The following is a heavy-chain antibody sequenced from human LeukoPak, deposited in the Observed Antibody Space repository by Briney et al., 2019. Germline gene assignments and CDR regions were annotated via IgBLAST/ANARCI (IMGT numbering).Heavy chain of an antibody. Sequence: SETLSLTCSVSGGSISSPNHEWAWIRQPPGQGLEWIGSIYYSGTTYYNLSLKSRVTLSVDTSQNQFSLKLSSVTAADTAIYFFARSLGANTWVGNWFDPWGQGTLVTVSP. CDR3: ARSLGANTWVGNWFDP. D-gene: IGHD3-10*01. CDR1: GGSISSPNHE. CDR2: IYYSGTT. J-gene: IGHJ5*02. V-gene: IGHV4-39*01.